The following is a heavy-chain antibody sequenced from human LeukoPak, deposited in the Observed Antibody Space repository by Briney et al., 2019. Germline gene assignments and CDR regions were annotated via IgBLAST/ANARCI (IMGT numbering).Heavy chain of an antibody. D-gene: IGHD3-9*01. CDR2: INPSGGST. CDR1: GYTFTSYY. V-gene: IGHV1-46*01. Sequence: ASVKVSCKASGYTFTSYYMHWVRQAPGQGLEWMGIINPSGGSTSYAQKFQGRVTMTRDMSTSTVYMELSSLRSEDTAVYYCASGGYDGEYYDILTGHGFDPWGQGTLVTVSS. J-gene: IGHJ5*02. CDR3: ASGGYDGEYYDILTGHGFDP.